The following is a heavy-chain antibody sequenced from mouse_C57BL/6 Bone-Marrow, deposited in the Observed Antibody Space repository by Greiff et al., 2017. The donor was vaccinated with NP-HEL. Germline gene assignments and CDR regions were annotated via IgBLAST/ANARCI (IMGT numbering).Heavy chain of an antibody. CDR2: IYPGGGYT. CDR3: ARRITTEEGAMDY. Sequence: QVQLQQSGAELVRPGTSVKMSCKASGYTFTNYWIGWAKQRPGHGLEWIGDIYPGGGYTNYIETFQGKAPLTADKSSSTAYMQFSSLTSEDSAIYYCARRITTEEGAMDYWGQGTSVTVSS. CDR1: GYTFTNYW. D-gene: IGHD1-1*01. J-gene: IGHJ4*01. V-gene: IGHV1-63*01.